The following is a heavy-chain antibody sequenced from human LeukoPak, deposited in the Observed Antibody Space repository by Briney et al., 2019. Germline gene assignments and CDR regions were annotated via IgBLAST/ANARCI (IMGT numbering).Heavy chain of an antibody. CDR3: ARGQNTIFGVVILRNDAFDI. CDR2: INPNSGGT. V-gene: IGHV1-2*02. CDR1: GYTFTGYY. J-gene: IGHJ3*02. D-gene: IGHD3-3*01. Sequence: ASVKVSCKASGYTFTGYYMHWVRQAPGQGLEWMGWINPNSGGTNYAQKLQGRVTMTTDTSTSTAYMELRSLRSDDTAVYYCARGQNTIFGVVILRNDAFDIWGQGTMVTVSS.